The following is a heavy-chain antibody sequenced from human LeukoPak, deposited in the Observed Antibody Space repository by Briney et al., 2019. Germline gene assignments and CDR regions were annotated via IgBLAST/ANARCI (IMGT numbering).Heavy chain of an antibody. D-gene: IGHD3-16*01. CDR1: GLTFTKYA. Sequence: GGSLRLSCAASGLTFTKYAMSWVRQAPGKGLQWFSAISVSGSTYYADSVEGRFTISRDTSKNTLFLQMDSLRAEDTALYYCASAGGDYWGQGTLVTVSS. CDR3: ASAGGDY. J-gene: IGHJ4*02. CDR2: ISVSGST. V-gene: IGHV3-23*01.